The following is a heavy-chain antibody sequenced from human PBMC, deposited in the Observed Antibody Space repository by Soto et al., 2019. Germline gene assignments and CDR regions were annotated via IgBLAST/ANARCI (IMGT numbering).Heavy chain of an antibody. D-gene: IGHD3-9*01. Sequence: PGGSLRLSCAASGFTFSSYGMHWVRRAPGKGLEWVAVIWYDGSNKYYADSVKGRFTISRDNSKNTLYLQMNSLRAEDTAVYYCARDLRGYYDILTGYTNYYGMDVWGQGTTVTVSS. CDR2: IWYDGSNK. J-gene: IGHJ6*02. V-gene: IGHV3-33*01. CDR3: ARDLRGYYDILTGYTNYYGMDV. CDR1: GFTFSSYG.